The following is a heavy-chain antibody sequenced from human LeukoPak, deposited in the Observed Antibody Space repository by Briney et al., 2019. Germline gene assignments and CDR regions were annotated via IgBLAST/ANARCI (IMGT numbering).Heavy chain of an antibody. J-gene: IGHJ5*02. CDR1: GFTFSDYY. CDR3: ATDGAGFDT. CDR2: INIGGTNT. V-gene: IGHV3-11*01. Sequence: GGSLRLSCAASGFTFSDYYMSWVRQAPGKGLEWLSYINIGGTNTHYADSVKGRFTISRDNAKKSLYLEMTNLRAEDTAVYYCATDGAGFDTWGQGVLVTVSS.